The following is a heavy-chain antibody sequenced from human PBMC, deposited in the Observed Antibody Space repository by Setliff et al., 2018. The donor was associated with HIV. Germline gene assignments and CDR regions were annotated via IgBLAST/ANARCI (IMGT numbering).Heavy chain of an antibody. CDR3: ARGWEYSGAFDI. CDR2: IIPILGIA. Sequence: SVKVSCKASGGTFSSYAISWVRQAPGQGLEWMGGIIPILGIANYAQRFQGRVTITADKSTSTAYMELSSLRSEDTAVYYCARGWEYSGAFDIWGQGTMVTVSS. J-gene: IGHJ3*02. CDR1: GGTFSSYA. V-gene: IGHV1-69*10. D-gene: IGHD1-26*01.